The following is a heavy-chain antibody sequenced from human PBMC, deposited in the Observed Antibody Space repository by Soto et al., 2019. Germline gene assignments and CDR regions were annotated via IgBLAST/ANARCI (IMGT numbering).Heavy chain of an antibody. Sequence: SETLSLTCAGYGGSFSGYYWSWIRQPPGKGLEWIGEINHSGSTNYNPSLKSRVTISVDTSKNQFSLKLSSVTAADTAVYYCAGLTTTYPVRYYYGMDVWAKGPRSPSP. J-gene: IGHJ6*02. CDR1: GGSFSGYY. D-gene: IGHD1-26*01. V-gene: IGHV4-34*01. CDR3: AGLTTTYPVRYYYGMDV. CDR2: INHSGST.